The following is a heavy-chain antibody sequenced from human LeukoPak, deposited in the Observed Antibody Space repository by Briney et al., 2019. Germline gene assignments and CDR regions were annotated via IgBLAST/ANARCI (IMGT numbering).Heavy chain of an antibody. J-gene: IGHJ4*02. CDR2: IYSGGNT. Sequence: GGSLPHSCTVSGFAVSGNYMGCVRQAPGKEMDWVSVIYSGGNTYYADSVKGRFTISRDNSKNTLYLQMNSLRAEDTAVYYCASRPSGDYPYFDYWGQGTLVTVSS. CDR1: GFAVSGNY. CDR3: ASRPSGDYPYFDY. D-gene: IGHD4-17*01. V-gene: IGHV3-66*01.